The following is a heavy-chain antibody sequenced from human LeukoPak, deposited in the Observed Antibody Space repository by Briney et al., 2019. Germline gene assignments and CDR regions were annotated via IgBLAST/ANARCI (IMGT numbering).Heavy chain of an antibody. CDR2: IYRGETT. D-gene: IGHD3-10*01. J-gene: IGHJ4*02. CDR1: GFTVSNNY. CDR3: ARDYYGSGSYQFDY. V-gene: IGHV3-66*01. Sequence: GGSLRLSCAASGFTVSNNYMNWVRQAPGKGLEWVSAIYRGETTHYADSVKGRFTISRDNSKNTLYLQMNDLRAEDTAVYYCARDYYGSGSYQFDYWGQGTLVTVSS.